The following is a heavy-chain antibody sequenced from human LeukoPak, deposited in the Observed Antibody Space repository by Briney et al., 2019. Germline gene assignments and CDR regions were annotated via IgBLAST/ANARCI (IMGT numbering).Heavy chain of an antibody. Sequence: GGSLRLSCAASGFTLSNYHMGWIRQAPGKGLECISYITSSASTIYYAGSVKGRFTISRDNAKNSLFLEMNSLRAEDTAVYYCVRVVTVDVFYIDYWGQGILVTVSS. CDR2: ITSSASTI. J-gene: IGHJ4*02. V-gene: IGHV3-11*04. D-gene: IGHD4-23*01. CDR1: GFTLSNYH. CDR3: VRVVTVDVFYIDY.